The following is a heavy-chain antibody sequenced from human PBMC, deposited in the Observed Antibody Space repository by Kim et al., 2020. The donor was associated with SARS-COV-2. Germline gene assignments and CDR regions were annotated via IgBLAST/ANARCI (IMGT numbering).Heavy chain of an antibody. CDR1: GGSFSGYY. D-gene: IGHD3-22*01. CDR2: INHSGST. J-gene: IGHJ4*02. Sequence: SETLSLTCAVYGGSFSGYYWSWIRQPPGKGLEWIGEINHSGSTNYNPSLKSRVTISVDTSKNQFSLKLSSVTAADTAVYYCARSAGGYYYDSSGYYYWGQGTLVTVSS. V-gene: IGHV4-34*01. CDR3: ARSAGGYYYDSSGYYY.